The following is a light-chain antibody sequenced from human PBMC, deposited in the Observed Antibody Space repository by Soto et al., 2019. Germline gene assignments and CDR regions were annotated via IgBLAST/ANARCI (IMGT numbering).Light chain of an antibody. CDR2: AAS. CDR1: QSSSSY. J-gene: IGKJ4*01. Sequence: EIVLTQSPGTLSLSPGERATLSCRASQSSSSYFAWYQQKPGQAPRLLIYAASSRATGIPDRFTGSGSGTVFTLTISRLECEDFAVYYCEQYREYGGSPLAFGGGTRVEIK. CDR3: EQYREYGGSPLA. V-gene: IGKV3-20*01.